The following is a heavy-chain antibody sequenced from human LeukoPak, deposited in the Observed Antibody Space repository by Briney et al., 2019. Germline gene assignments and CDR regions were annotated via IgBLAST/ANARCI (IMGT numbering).Heavy chain of an antibody. CDR1: GFTFSSYA. D-gene: IGHD1-7*01. J-gene: IGHJ4*02. V-gene: IGHV3-23*01. CDR3: AKAYATTRYNWNYVGIDY. Sequence: PGGSLRLSCAASGFTFSSYAMSWVRQAPGKGLEWVSAISGSGGSTYYADSVKGRFTISRDNSKNTLYLQMNSLRAEDTAVYYCAKAYATTRYNWNYVGIDYWGQGTLVTVSS. CDR2: ISGSGGST.